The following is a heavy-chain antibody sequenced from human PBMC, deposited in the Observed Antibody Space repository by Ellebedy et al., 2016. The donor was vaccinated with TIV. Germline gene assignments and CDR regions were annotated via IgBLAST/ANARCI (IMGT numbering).Heavy chain of an antibody. J-gene: IGHJ2*01. Sequence: GGSLRLSCEASRFNFRIYRMHWVRQAPGRGLEWVAVVGHDGRDQQYGDFAKGRFTISRDNAKNSLYLQMNSLRDEDTAVYYCARRGPSGYDYHWYFDLWGRGTPVTVSS. D-gene: IGHD5-12*01. CDR1: RFNFRIYR. CDR3: ARRGPSGYDYHWYFDL. V-gene: IGHV3-30*07. CDR2: VGHDGRDQ.